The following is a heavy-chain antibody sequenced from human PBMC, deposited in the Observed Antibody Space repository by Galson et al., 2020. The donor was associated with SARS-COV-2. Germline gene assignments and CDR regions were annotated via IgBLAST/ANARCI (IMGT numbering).Heavy chain of an antibody. Sequence: ESGPTLVKPTQTLTLTCTFSGFSLSPSGMCVSWIRQPPGKALEWLARIDWDDDKFYSTSLKTRLTISKDTSKNQVVLTMTNMDPVDTATYYCARIRPKAAGTTYWDFDLWGRGTLVTVSS. CDR3: ARIRPKAAGTTYWDFDL. D-gene: IGHD6-13*01. CDR1: GFSLSPSGMC. V-gene: IGHV2-70*17. CDR2: IDWDDDK. J-gene: IGHJ2*01.